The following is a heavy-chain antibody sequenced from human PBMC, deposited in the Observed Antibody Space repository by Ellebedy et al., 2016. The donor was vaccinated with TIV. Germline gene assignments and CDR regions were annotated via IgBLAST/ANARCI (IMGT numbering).Heavy chain of an antibody. J-gene: IGHJ4*02. V-gene: IGHV3-23*01. CDR3: AALSCSGDDCYAFDY. CDR1: GFTFSRPA. Sequence: GESLKISCAASGFTFSRPAKSWVRQAPGKGLGWVSGISGSGGSTYYADSVKGRLAISRDNSKDTLYLQMNSRRAEDTAVYYCAALSCSGDDCYAFDYWGQGTLVTVSS. CDR2: ISGSGGST. D-gene: IGHD2-21*02.